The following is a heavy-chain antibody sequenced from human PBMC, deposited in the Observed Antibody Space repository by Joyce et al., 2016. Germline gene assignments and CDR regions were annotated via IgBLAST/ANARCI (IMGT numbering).Heavy chain of an antibody. V-gene: IGHV1-69*01. CDR3: ARGIGGYSFVDY. CDR2: IIPIFCTA. Sequence: QVQLVQSGAEVKKPGSSVTVSCEASGGTFSTHAISWVRQAPGQGLEWMGGIIPIFCTANYAQKFQCRVTITADESTSTAYLELSRLRSEDTAVYYCARGIGGYSFVDYWGQGTLVSVSS. J-gene: IGHJ4*02. D-gene: IGHD5-12*01. CDR1: GGTFSTHA.